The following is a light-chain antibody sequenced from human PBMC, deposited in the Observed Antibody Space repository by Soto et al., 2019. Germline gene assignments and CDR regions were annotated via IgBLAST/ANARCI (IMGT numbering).Light chain of an antibody. CDR3: QQSYSTPIT. CDR1: QSIGDY. Sequence: DIQMTQTPSSLSASVGDRVTIICRASQSIGDYLNWYQQKPGKPPNLLIHAASSLQNGVTSRFSGSRSGTDFTLTISTLQPEDFATYYCQQSYSTPITFGQGTRLEI. V-gene: IGKV1-39*01. J-gene: IGKJ5*01. CDR2: AAS.